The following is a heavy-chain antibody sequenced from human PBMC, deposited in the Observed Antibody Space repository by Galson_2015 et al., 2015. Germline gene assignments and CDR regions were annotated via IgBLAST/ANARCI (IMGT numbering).Heavy chain of an antibody. D-gene: IGHD4-17*01. CDR2: IYWADDK. Sequence: PALVKPTQTLTLTCTFSGFSLDTSGVGVGWIRQPPGKALEWLALIYWADDKRDSPSLKSRLTITKDTSKNQVVLTVTNMDPVDPAAECWARLTTVTTFFGVEIGGQGTRVTVPA. J-gene: IGHJ3*02. CDR3: ARLTTVTTFFGVEI. CDR1: GFSLDTSGVG. V-gene: IGHV2-5*02.